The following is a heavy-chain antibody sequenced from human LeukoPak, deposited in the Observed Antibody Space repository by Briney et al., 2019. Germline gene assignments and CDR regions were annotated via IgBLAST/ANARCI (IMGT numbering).Heavy chain of an antibody. D-gene: IGHD2-2*01. Sequence: SETLSLTCTVSGVPLSSGTYQWSWIRQPAGMGLEWIGRIHPSGSTNYNPSLKSRVTISVDTSKNQFSLKLSSVTAADTAVYYCERDSTSSPRFDPWGQGTLVTVSS. CDR2: IHPSGST. V-gene: IGHV4-61*02. J-gene: IGHJ5*02. CDR1: GVPLSSGTYQ. CDR3: ERDSTSSPRFDP.